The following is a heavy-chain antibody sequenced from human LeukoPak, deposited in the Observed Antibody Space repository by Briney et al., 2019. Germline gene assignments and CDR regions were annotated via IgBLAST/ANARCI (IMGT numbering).Heavy chain of an antibody. Sequence: PSETLSLTCTVSGGPISGAITWGWVRQPPGKGLEWIGNIHYDGRTASNPSLKSRVTVSLDTSTNQFSLKVNSVTATDTALYYCARVVTAAGLDLWGQGILVTISS. V-gene: IGHV4-39*07. CDR1: GGPISGAIT. J-gene: IGHJ5*02. CDR3: ARVVTAAGLDL. D-gene: IGHD6-25*01. CDR2: IHYDGRT.